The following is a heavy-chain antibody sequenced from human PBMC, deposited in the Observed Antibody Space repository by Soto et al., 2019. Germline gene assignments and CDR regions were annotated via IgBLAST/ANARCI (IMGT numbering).Heavy chain of an antibody. CDR1: GFTFSSYG. Sequence: GGSLRLSCAASGFTFSSYGMHWVRQAPGKGLEWVAVIWYDGSNKYHADSVKGRFTISRDNSKNTLYLQMNSLRAEDTAVYYCAREAGSNYVSLGMDVWGQGTTVTVSS. CDR3: AREAGSNYVSLGMDV. J-gene: IGHJ6*02. D-gene: IGHD4-4*01. CDR2: IWYDGSNK. V-gene: IGHV3-33*01.